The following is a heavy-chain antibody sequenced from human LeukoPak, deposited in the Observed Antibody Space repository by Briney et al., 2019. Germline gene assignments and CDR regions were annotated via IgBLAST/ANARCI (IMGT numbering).Heavy chain of an antibody. J-gene: IGHJ4*02. CDR2: IYPGDSDT. V-gene: IGHV5-51*01. CDR3: ARRGDGHADY. D-gene: IGHD5-24*01. CDR1: GSRFTSYW. Sequence: GESLEISCQGSGSRFTSYWSGWVRQLPGKGLEWMGIIYPGDSDTRYSPSFQGQVTISADKSISTAYLQWSSLKASDTAMYYCARRGDGHADYWGQGTLVTVSS.